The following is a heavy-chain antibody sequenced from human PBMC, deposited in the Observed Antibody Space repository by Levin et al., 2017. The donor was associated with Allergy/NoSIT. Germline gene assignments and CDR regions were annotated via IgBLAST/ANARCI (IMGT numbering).Heavy chain of an antibody. V-gene: IGHV3-74*01. CDR1: GFTFSSYW. CDR2: INSDGSST. CDR3: ARLPGQWLVRDFDY. Sequence: PGGSLRLSCAASGFTFSSYWMHWVRQAPGKGLVWVSRINSDGSSTSYADSVKGRFTISRDNAKNTLYLQMNSLRAEDTAVYYCARLPGQWLVRDFDYWGQGTLVTVSS. J-gene: IGHJ4*02. D-gene: IGHD6-19*01.